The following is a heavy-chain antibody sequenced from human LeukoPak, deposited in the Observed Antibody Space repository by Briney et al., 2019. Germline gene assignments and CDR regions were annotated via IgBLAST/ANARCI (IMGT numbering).Heavy chain of an antibody. CDR2: INTNTGNP. Sequence: VKVSCKASGYTFTSYAMNWVRQAPGQGLEWMGWINTNTGNPTYAQGFTGRFVFSLDTSVSTAYLQISSLKAEDTAVYYCARDSREDTAMVKALFDPWGQGTLVTVSS. V-gene: IGHV7-4-1*02. D-gene: IGHD5-18*01. CDR3: ARDSREDTAMVKALFDP. CDR1: GYTFTSYA. J-gene: IGHJ5*02.